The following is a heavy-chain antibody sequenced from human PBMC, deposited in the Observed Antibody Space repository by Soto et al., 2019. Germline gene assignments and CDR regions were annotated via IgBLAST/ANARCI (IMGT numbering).Heavy chain of an antibody. CDR2: MNVDTGGT. Sequence: ASVKVSCKASGYRFTTFYIHWVRQAPGQGLEWMGRMNVDTGGTTYAQKFQGRVTMTRDTSISTAYMEVTNVKSDDTAIYYCARDENFVLRGYSFGFDFWGQGTRVTVSS. CDR1: GYRFTTFY. CDR3: ARDENFVLRGYSFGFDF. D-gene: IGHD5-18*01. J-gene: IGHJ4*02. V-gene: IGHV1-2*06.